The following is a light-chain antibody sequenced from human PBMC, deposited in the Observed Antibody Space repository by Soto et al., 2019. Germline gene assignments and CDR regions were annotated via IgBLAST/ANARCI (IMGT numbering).Light chain of an antibody. CDR1: SSNIGSNT. V-gene: IGLV1-44*01. CDR2: SNN. Sequence: QTVVTQPPSASGTPGQRVTISCSGSSSNIGSNTVNWYQQLPGTATKLLIYSNNQRPSGVPDRFSGSKSGTSASLAISGLQSEDEADYYCAAWDDSLNGFYVFGTGTKLTVL. J-gene: IGLJ1*01. CDR3: AAWDDSLNGFYV.